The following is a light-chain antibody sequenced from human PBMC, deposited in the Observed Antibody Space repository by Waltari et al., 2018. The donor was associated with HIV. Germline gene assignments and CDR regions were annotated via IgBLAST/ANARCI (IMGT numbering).Light chain of an antibody. V-gene: IGKV1-39*01. J-gene: IGKJ4*01. CDR2: GAF. Sequence: DIQMTQSPSSLSASVGDRVTITCRTSQSISTYLNWYQQKPGKAPELLIYGAFSLQSGGPSGFSGSGSGTDFTLTITSLQPEDFATYFCQQSYRIPLTFGGGTKVEL. CDR1: QSISTY. CDR3: QQSYRIPLT.